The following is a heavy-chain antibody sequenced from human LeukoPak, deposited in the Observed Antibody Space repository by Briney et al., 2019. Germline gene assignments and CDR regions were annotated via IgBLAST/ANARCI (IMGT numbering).Heavy chain of an antibody. J-gene: IGHJ5*02. V-gene: IGHV3-21*01. CDR1: GFTFSYYT. CDR2: ISSTGSSV. D-gene: IGHD1-1*01. Sequence: GGSLRLSCAASGFTFSYYTMSWVRQAPGKGLEWVSSISSTGSSVYYADSVKGRFTISRDNAKNSLYLQMSSLRVEDTAVYYCARDDVAWNDVHWFDPWGQGTLVTVSS. CDR3: ARDDVAWNDVHWFDP.